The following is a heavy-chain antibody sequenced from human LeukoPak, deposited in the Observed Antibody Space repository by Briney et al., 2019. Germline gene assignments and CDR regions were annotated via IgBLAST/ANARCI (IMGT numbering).Heavy chain of an antibody. D-gene: IGHD3-22*01. CDR3: ARGRITMIVPGAFDI. CDR2: IIPIFGTA. Sequence: SVEVSCKASGGTFSSYAMSWVRQAPGQGLEWMGGIIPIFGTANYAQKFQGRVTITTDESTSTAYMELSSLRSEDTAVYYCARGRITMIVPGAFDIWGQGTMVTVSS. CDR1: GGTFSSYA. V-gene: IGHV1-69*05. J-gene: IGHJ3*02.